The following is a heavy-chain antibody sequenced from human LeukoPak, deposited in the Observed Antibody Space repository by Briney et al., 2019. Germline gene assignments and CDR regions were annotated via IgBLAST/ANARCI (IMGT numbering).Heavy chain of an antibody. J-gene: IGHJ5*02. CDR2: TNSNSGVT. CDR3: AREAVGYSGYDNWFDP. D-gene: IGHD5-12*01. CDR1: GYSYTGYY. V-gene: IGHV1-2*02. Sequence: ASVKVSCKASGYSYTGYYIHWVGQAPGQGREGMGWTNSNSGVTKYEQKFQGRVTMTRDTSTSTAYMELSSLRSDDTAVYYCAREAVGYSGYDNWFDPWGQGPLVSVSS.